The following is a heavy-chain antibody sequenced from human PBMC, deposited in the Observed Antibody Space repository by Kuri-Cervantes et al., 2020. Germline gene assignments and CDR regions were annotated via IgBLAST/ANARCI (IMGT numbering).Heavy chain of an antibody. CDR1: GFTFSSYW. J-gene: IGHJ6*02. D-gene: IGHD6-13*01. V-gene: IGHV3-74*01. CDR3: ARESSSPGKYYYYYGMDV. Sequence: GESLKISCAASGFTFSSYWMHWVRQAPGKRLVWVSRINSDGSSTSYADSVKGRFTISRDNAKNTLYLQMNSLRAEDTAVYYCARESSSPGKYYYYYGMDVWGQGTTVTVSS. CDR2: INSDGSST.